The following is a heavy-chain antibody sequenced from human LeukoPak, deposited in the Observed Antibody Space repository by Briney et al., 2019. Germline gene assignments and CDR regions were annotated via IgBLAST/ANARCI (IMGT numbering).Heavy chain of an antibody. CDR1: GFTFSSYA. D-gene: IGHD2-2*01. Sequence: GGSLRLSCAASGFTFSSYAMSWVRQAPGKGLEWGSAISGSGGSTYYADSVKGRFTISRDNSKNTLYLQMNSLRAEDTAVYYCAKVGYCSSTSCHDAFDIWGQGTMVTVSS. V-gene: IGHV3-23*01. J-gene: IGHJ3*02. CDR3: AKVGYCSSTSCHDAFDI. CDR2: ISGSGGST.